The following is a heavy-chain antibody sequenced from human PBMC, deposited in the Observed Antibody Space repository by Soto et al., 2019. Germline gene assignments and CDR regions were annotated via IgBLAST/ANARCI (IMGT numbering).Heavy chain of an antibody. CDR1: GGPFSSYA. D-gene: IGHD4-17*01. J-gene: IGHJ4*02. CDR2: MNLNSGNT. Sequence: ASVKVSCKASGGPFSSYAISWVRQAPGQGLEWMGWMNLNSGNTGYAQKFRGRVTMTRNTAISTAYMELSRLSSDDTAVYYCARANGDFDYWGQGTLVT. V-gene: IGHV1-8*02. CDR3: ARANGDFDY.